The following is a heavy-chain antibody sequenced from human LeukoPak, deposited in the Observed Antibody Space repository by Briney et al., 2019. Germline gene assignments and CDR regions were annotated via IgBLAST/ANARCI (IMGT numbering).Heavy chain of an antibody. CDR2: ISGSGGST. CDR1: GFTFRSYA. J-gene: IGHJ4*02. D-gene: IGHD1-26*01. V-gene: IGHV3-23*01. Sequence: GGSLRLSCAASGFTFRSYAMSWVRQAPGKGLEWVSAISGSGGSTYYADSVKGRFTISRDNSKNTLYLQMNSLRAEDTAVYYCATPSGSSGNYSFDYWGQGTLVTVSS. CDR3: ATPSGSSGNYSFDY.